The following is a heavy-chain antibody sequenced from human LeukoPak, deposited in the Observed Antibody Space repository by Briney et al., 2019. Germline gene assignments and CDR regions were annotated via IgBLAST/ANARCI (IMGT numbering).Heavy chain of an antibody. Sequence: PGGSLRLSCAASGITFSDTWMSWVRRAPGKGLEWVSAISGSAGSTYYADSVKGRFTISRDNSKNTLYLQMNSLRAEDTAVYYCAKDKRFSYDSSGYLYCFDYWGQGTLASVSS. CDR3: AKDKRFSYDSSGYLYCFDY. D-gene: IGHD3-22*01. V-gene: IGHV3-23*01. J-gene: IGHJ4*02. CDR2: ISGSAGST. CDR1: GITFSDTW.